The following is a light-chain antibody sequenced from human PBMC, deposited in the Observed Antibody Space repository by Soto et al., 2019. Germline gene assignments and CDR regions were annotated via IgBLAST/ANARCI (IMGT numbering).Light chain of an antibody. Sequence: EIVMTQSPATLPVSPGERATLSCRASQSVCSNLAWYQQXPGQPPRVLIYDASTRATGNPARISGSGSGTEFTLTISSLQSEDLAVYYYQQYNNWRTFGQGTKVDIK. CDR3: QQYNNWRT. J-gene: IGKJ1*01. V-gene: IGKV3-15*01. CDR1: QSVCSN. CDR2: DAS.